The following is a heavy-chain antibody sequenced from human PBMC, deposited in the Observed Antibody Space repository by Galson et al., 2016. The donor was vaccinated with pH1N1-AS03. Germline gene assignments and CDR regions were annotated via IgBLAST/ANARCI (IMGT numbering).Heavy chain of an antibody. D-gene: IGHD3-16*01. J-gene: IGHJ6*02. V-gene: IGHV3-23*01. CDR2: IASGGDET. CDR1: GFAFNDYA. Sequence: SLRLACAVSGFAFNDYAMTWVRPPPGKGLEYVSSIASGGDETFSAESVKGRFNMSRDNSKHSVYLQMKSLSAEDTAVYKCVRGGLGQVYGLDAWGQGTTVIVSS. CDR3: VRGGLGQVYGLDA.